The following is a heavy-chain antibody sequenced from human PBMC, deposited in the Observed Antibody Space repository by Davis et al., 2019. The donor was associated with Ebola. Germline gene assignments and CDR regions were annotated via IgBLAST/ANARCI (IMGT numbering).Heavy chain of an antibody. CDR3: AKDLGSAGWYFDY. CDR2: ISGSGDST. Sequence: GESLKISCAASGYTFSSYAMTWVRQAPGKGLEWVSGISGSGDSTYYTDSVRGRFTISRDNSKNTLYLQMNSLRAEDTAVYHCAKDLGSAGWYFDYWGQGTLVTVSS. CDR1: GYTFSSYA. J-gene: IGHJ4*02. V-gene: IGHV3-23*01. D-gene: IGHD6-19*01.